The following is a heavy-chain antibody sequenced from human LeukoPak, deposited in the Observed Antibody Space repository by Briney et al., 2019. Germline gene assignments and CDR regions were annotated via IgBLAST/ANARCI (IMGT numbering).Heavy chain of an antibody. V-gene: IGHV3-23*01. CDR2: ISGSGGST. D-gene: IGHD6-13*01. CDR1: GFTFSSYA. Sequence: GRSLRPSCAASGFTFSSYAMGWVRQAPGKGLEWVSAISGSGGSTYYADSVKGRFTISRDNSKNTLYLQMNSLRAEDTAVYYCAKIAAAGRVFDYWGQGTLVTVSS. CDR3: AKIAAAGRVFDY. J-gene: IGHJ4*02.